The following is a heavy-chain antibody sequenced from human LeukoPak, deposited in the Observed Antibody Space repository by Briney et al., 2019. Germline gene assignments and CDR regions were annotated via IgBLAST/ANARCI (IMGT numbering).Heavy chain of an antibody. V-gene: IGHV4-59*12. D-gene: IGHD3-16*02. Sequence: SETLSLTCTVSGGSISSYYWSWIRQPPGGGLEWIGYIYYSGSTNYNPSLQSRISVSVDTSKSQFSLKLSSVTAADTAVYYCARVRMITFGGVIVRGYYFDYWGQGTLVTVSS. CDR2: IYYSGST. J-gene: IGHJ4*02. CDR3: ARVRMITFGGVIVRGYYFDY. CDR1: GGSISSYY.